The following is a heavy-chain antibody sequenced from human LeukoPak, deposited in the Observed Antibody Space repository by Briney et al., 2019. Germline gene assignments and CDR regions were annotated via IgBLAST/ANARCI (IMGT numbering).Heavy chain of an antibody. V-gene: IGHV4-59*12. CDR1: GGSMSRYY. CDR3: AREGRDFWSGYYTPGPYYYYMDV. CDR2: VYDSGTT. J-gene: IGHJ6*03. Sequence: TSETLSLTCTVSGGSMSRYYWSWIRQPPGKGLEWFGYVYDSGTTNYNPSLKSRVTISVDKSKNQFSLKLSSVTAADTAVYYCAREGRDFWSGYYTPGPYYYYMDVWGKGTTVTVSS. D-gene: IGHD3-3*01.